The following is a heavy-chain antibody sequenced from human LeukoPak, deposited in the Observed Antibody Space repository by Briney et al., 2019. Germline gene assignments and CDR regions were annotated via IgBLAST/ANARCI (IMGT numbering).Heavy chain of an antibody. CDR1: GYTFTSYG. CDR3: AREGLIVATTAHHDAFDI. J-gene: IGHJ3*02. D-gene: IGHD5-12*01. Sequence: GASVKVSCKASGYTFTSYGISWVRQAPGQGLEWMGWISAYNGNTNYAQKLQGRVTMTTDTSTRTAYMELRSLRSDDTAVYYCAREGLIVATTAHHDAFDIWGQGTMVTVSS. V-gene: IGHV1-18*01. CDR2: ISAYNGNT.